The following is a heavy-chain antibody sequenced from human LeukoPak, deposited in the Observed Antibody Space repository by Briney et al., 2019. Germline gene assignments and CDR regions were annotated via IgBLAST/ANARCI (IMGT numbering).Heavy chain of an antibody. D-gene: IGHD3-3*01. CDR1: GHTFTSYG. CDR2: ISGYNGNT. CDR3: ARDSSLEWLLLSNAFDI. V-gene: IGHV1-18*01. J-gene: IGHJ3*02. Sequence: GASVKVSCKASGHTFTSYGISWVRQAPGQGLEWMGWISGYNGNTNYAQKLQGRVTMTTDTSTSTAYMELRSLRSDDTAVYYCARDSSLEWLLLSNAFDIWGQGTMVTVSS.